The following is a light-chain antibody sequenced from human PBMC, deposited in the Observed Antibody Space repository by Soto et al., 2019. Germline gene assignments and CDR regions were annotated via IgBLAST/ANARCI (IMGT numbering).Light chain of an antibody. Sequence: EIVMTQSPATLSVSPGERATLSCRASQSVSSNLAWYQQKPGQAPRLLIHGASTGGTGIPARFRGSVSGTEFTLTISSXQPEDFAVYHCQQYNDWPLTFGGGTKVDIK. J-gene: IGKJ4*01. CDR2: GAS. V-gene: IGKV3-15*01. CDR3: QQYNDWPLT. CDR1: QSVSSN.